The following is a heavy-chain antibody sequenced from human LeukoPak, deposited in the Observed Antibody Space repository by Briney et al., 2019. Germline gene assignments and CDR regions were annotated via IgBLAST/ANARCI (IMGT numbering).Heavy chain of an antibody. J-gene: IGHJ3*02. CDR2: ISWDGGST. CDR3: ARVRGGWYGGAFDI. Sequence: GGSLRLSCAASGFTFDDYTMHWVRQAPGKGLVWVSLISWDGGSTYYADSVKGRFTISRDNSKNSLYLQMNSLRTEDTALYYCARVRGGWYGGAFDIWGQGTMVTVSS. D-gene: IGHD6-19*01. V-gene: IGHV3-43*01. CDR1: GFTFDDYT.